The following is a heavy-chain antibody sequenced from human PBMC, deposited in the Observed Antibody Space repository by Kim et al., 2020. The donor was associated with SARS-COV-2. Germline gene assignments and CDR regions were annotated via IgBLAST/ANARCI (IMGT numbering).Heavy chain of an antibody. CDR3: AKDSSSWYVSYYYYGMDV. CDR1: GFTFSSYA. Sequence: GGSLRLSCAASGFTFSSYAMSWVRQAPGKGLEWVSAISGSGGSTYYADSVKGRFTISRDNSKNTLYLQMNSLRAEDTAVYYCAKDSSSWYVSYYYYGMDVWGQGTTVTVSS. D-gene: IGHD6-13*01. J-gene: IGHJ6*02. V-gene: IGHV3-23*01. CDR2: ISGSGGST.